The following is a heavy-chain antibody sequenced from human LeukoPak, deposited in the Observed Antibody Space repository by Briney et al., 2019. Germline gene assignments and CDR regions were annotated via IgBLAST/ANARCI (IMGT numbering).Heavy chain of an antibody. CDR3: AKGRKDFDTNLGPFDS. Sequence: SETLSLTCTVSGGPINKYYWSWIRQSPGKGLEWLGYVHDSAGTIYNPSLKSRVTISVGTSKTQFSLKVTSVTTADTAVYYCAKGRKDFDTNLGPFDSWGQGILVTVSS. J-gene: IGHJ4*02. CDR1: GGPINKYY. V-gene: IGHV4-59*01. CDR2: VHDSAGT. D-gene: IGHD3-9*01.